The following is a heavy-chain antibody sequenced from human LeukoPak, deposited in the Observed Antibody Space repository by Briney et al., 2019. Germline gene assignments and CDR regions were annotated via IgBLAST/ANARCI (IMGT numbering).Heavy chain of an antibody. V-gene: IGHV3-23*01. D-gene: IGHD1-7*01. CDR3: AKGGGWNYYWFDH. Sequence: GGTLRLSCAASGFTFSSYGMSWVRQPPGKGLEWVSAISGSGGSTYYADSVKGRFTISRDNSKNTLYLQMNSLRAEDTAVYYCAKGGGWNYYWFDHWGQGTLVTVSS. CDR1: GFTFSSYG. J-gene: IGHJ5*02. CDR2: ISGSGGST.